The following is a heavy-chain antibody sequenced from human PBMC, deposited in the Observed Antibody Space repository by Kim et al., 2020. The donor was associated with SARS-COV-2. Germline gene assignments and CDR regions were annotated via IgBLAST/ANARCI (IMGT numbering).Heavy chain of an antibody. J-gene: IGHJ4*01. Sequence: GGSLRLSCVASGFSFSNYEMNWVRQAPGKGLEWISYIHTRGAPIYSAVSVKCRFAISTYHAKTSLYLQLRSLRAASTPVYYFSLVFILLCLLSYF. CDR2: IHTRGAPI. CDR1: GFSFSNYE. CDR3: SLVFILLCLLSYF. V-gene: IGHV3-48*03. D-gene: IGHD3-16*02.